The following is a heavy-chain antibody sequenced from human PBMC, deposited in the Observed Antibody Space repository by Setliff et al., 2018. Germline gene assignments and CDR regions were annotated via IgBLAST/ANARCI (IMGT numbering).Heavy chain of an antibody. CDR1: GFTFSSYS. CDR3: TREASVDFWSGYPYYYYMDV. D-gene: IGHD3-3*01. V-gene: IGHV3-49*04. CDR2: IKNKGYGGTT. Sequence: GGSLRLSCAASGFTFSSYSMNWVRQAPGKGLEWIGLIKNKGYGGTTEYAASVKGRFTISRDDSKSIAYLQMNSLKTEDTAVYYCTREASVDFWSGYPYYYYMDVWGKGTTVTVSS. J-gene: IGHJ6*03.